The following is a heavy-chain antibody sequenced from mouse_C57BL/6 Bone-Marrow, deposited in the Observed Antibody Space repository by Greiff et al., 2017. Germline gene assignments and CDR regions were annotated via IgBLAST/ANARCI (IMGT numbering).Heavy chain of an antibody. CDR1: GYTFTSYW. CDR3: AREKGFYYGYDGYAMDY. Sequence: QVQLQQPGAELVKPGASVKLSCKASGYTFTSYWMQWVKQRPGQGLEWIGEIDPSDSYTNYNQKFKGKATWTVDQSSSTAYMQLSSLTSEDSAVYYCAREKGFYYGYDGYAMDYWGQGTSVTVSS. J-gene: IGHJ4*01. V-gene: IGHV1-50*01. CDR2: IDPSDSYT. D-gene: IGHD2-2*01.